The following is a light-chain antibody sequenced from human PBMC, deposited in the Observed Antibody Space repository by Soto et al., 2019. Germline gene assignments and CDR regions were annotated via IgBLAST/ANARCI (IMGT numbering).Light chain of an antibody. CDR1: NIGSKN. CDR3: QVWDSSTARV. V-gene: IGLV3-9*01. Sequence: SYELTQPLSVSVALGQTARITCGGNNIGSKNVHWYQQKPGQAPVPVIYRESNRPSGIPERFSGSNSGNTATLTISRAQAGDEADYYCQVWDSSTARVFGGGTTVTVL. J-gene: IGLJ3*02. CDR2: RES.